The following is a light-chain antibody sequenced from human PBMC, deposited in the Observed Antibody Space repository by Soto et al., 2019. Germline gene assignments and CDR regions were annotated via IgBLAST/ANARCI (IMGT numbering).Light chain of an antibody. CDR3: QQYGSSPFT. CDR1: QSVSSNY. J-gene: IGKJ3*01. CDR2: GAS. V-gene: IGKV3-20*01. Sequence: EMVVTQSPGTLSLSPGERATLSCRASQSVSSNYLAWYQQKPGQAPMLLIYGASSRASDIPDRFSGSGSGTDFTLIISRLEPEDFAMYYCQQYGSSPFTFGPGTKVDVK.